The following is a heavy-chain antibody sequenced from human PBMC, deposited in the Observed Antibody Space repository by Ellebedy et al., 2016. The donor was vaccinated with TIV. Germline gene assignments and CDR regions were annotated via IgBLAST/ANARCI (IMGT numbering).Heavy chain of an antibody. CDR1: GFTFSNYW. CDR2: IKQDGSEK. CDR3: ARDQWLGRAYYFDY. V-gene: IGHV3-7*01. D-gene: IGHD6-19*01. Sequence: GESLKISCAASGFTFSNYWMTWVRQAPGKGLEWVANIKQDGSEKYSIDSVKGRFSISRDNAKNSMYLQMNSLRGEDTAVYYCARDQWLGRAYYFDYWGQGTLLTVSS. J-gene: IGHJ4*02.